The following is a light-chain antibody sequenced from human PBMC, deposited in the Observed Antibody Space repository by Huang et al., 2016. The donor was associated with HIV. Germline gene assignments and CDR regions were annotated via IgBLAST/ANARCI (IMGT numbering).Light chain of an antibody. CDR2: GAS. Sequence: EIIMTQFPATLSLSPGERATLSCRASQSVATQSAWYQQKPGQAPRLLIFGASNRATGVPDRFSCSGSGTEFTLTISNLQSEDFAVYYCQQYNTSPTTFGPGTRVDVK. CDR1: QSVATQ. V-gene: IGKV3-15*01. CDR3: QQYNTSPTT. J-gene: IGKJ3*01.